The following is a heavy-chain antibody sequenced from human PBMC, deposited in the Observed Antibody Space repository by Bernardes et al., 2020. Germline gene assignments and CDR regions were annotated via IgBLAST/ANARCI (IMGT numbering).Heavy chain of an antibody. V-gene: IGHV2-5*02. CDR1: GFSLSTSGVG. CDR3: AHRRWGQWLIDY. CDR2: IYWDDDK. D-gene: IGHD6-19*01. J-gene: IGHJ4*02. Sequence: SGLKLSKPTQTLTLTCTFSGFSLSTSGVGVGWIRQPPGKALEWLALIYWDDDKRYSPSLKSRLTITKDTTKNQVVLTMTNMDPVDTATYYCAHRRWGQWLIDYWGQGTLVTVSS.